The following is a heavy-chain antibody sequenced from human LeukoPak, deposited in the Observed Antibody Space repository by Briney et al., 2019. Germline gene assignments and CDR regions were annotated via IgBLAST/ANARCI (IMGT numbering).Heavy chain of an antibody. V-gene: IGHV1-18*01. CDR2: IIAYNGNT. CDR3: SRNDHLFAP. CDR1: CYTFTSFG. J-gene: IGHJ5*02. Sequence: GASAKVSCKASCYTFTSFGISWVRQAPGQGLEWMGWIIAYNGNTNYPQKLQGRVPITNEQSQSKAYFALKQLRAHEPAGYFLSRNDHLFAPGGQRTSVT.